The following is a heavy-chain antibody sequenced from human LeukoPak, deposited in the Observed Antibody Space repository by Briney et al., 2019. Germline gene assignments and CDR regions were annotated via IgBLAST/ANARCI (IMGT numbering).Heavy chain of an antibody. V-gene: IGHV3-23*01. CDR2: ISGSGGST. Sequence: GGSLRLSCAASGFTFSRYSVNWVRQAPGKGLEWVSAISGSGGSTYYADSVKGRFTISRDNSKNTLYLQMNSLRAEDTAVYYCAKDRVVGATAYWFDPWGQGTLVTVSS. CDR1: GFTFSRYS. J-gene: IGHJ5*02. CDR3: AKDRVVGATAYWFDP. D-gene: IGHD1-26*01.